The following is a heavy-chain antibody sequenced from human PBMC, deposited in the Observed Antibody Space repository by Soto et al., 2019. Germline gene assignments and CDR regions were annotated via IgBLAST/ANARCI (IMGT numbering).Heavy chain of an antibody. D-gene: IGHD5-18*01. J-gene: IGHJ4*02. CDR2: IGWDEISNT. V-gene: IGHV3-43*01. Sequence: PGGSLRLSCAASGFTFNVFSMHWVRQRPGKGLEWVSLIGWDEISNTYYADSVRGRFTISRGNIRNSLYLQMNNLRPEDTGFYYCAKEKDTMYFDYWSQGTLVTVSS. CDR1: GFTFNVFS. CDR3: AKEKDTMYFDY.